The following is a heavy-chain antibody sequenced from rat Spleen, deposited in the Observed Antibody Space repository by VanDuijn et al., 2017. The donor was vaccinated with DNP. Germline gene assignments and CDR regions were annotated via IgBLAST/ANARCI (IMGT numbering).Heavy chain of an antibody. CDR3: ARWPGYNPPYAMDA. J-gene: IGHJ2*01. D-gene: IGHD1-4*01. CDR2: INSAGTT. CDR1: GYSITSSYR. V-gene: IGHV3-3*01. Sequence: VQLQESGPGLVKPSQSLSLTCSVTGYSITSSYRWNWIRKFPGNKLEWMGSINSAGTTKYNPSLKSRISITRDTSKNQLFLQVNSVTTEDTATYYCARWPGYNPPYAMDAWGQGVLVTVSS.